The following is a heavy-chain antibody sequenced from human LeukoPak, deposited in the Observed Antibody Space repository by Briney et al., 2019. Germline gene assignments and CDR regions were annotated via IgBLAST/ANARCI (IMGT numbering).Heavy chain of an antibody. D-gene: IGHD3-10*01. CDR1: GGSISSGDYY. CDR3: ARARRYYGSGSYHHAFDI. V-gene: IGHV4-30-4*08. Sequence: PSETLSLTCSISGGSISSGDYYWSWIRQPPGKGLEWLGYIYYSGSTYYNPSLKSRVTISVDTSKNQFSLKLSSVTAADTAVYYCARARRYYGSGSYHHAFDIWGQGTMVTVSS. J-gene: IGHJ3*02. CDR2: IYYSGST.